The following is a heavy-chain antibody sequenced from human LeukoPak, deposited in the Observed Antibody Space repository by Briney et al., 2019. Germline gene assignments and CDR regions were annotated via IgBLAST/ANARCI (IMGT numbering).Heavy chain of an antibody. Sequence: GGSLRLSCTVSGFTVSSNSMSWVRQAPGKGLEWVAFIPYDGNNKYYTDSVKGRFAISRDNSKNTLYLQMNSLRPDDTAVYYCAKDGAHYYGSGYYFDYWGQGTLVTVSS. V-gene: IGHV3-30*09. D-gene: IGHD3-10*01. CDR3: AKDGAHYYGSGYYFDY. CDR2: IPYDGNNK. J-gene: IGHJ4*02. CDR1: GFTVSSNS.